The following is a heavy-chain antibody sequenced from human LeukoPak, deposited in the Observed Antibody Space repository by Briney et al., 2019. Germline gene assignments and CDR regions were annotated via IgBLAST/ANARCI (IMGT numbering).Heavy chain of an antibody. Sequence: PSETLSLTCTVSGGSISSSSYYWGWIRQPPGKGLEWIGSIYYSGSTYYNPSLKSRVTISVDTSKNQFSLKLSSVTAADTAVYYCARVVSYWDFWSGYYTNYYFDYWGQGTLVTVSS. CDR3: ARVVSYWDFWSGYYTNYYFDY. CDR2: IYYSGST. CDR1: GGSISSSSYY. J-gene: IGHJ4*02. V-gene: IGHV4-39*07. D-gene: IGHD3-3*01.